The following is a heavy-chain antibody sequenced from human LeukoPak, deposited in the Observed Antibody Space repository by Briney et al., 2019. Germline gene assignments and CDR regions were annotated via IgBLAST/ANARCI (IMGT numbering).Heavy chain of an antibody. Sequence: SVKVSCKASGGIFSNHAVTWVRQAPGQGLEWMGRIIPMIGTAKYAQKFQDRVSFTADTSTNTAYMELSSLTSEDTALYFCAKGATVGKEALDIWGQGSLVTVSS. CDR3: AKGATVGKEALDI. CDR1: GGIFSNHA. J-gene: IGHJ3*02. D-gene: IGHD4-11*01. V-gene: IGHV1-69*04. CDR2: IIPMIGTA.